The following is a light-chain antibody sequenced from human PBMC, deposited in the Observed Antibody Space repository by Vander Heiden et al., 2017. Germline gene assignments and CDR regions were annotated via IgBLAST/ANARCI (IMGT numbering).Light chain of an antibody. V-gene: IGLV3-25*03. Sequence: SYELTQPPSVSVSPGQTARITCSGDALPKQYAYWYRQKPGQAPVMVIDKDRERPSGIPERFSGSMSGTTVTLNISGVKGEDGADYFWQLADSCGTYRGRLVFGERNKL. CDR3: QLADSCGTYRGRLV. J-gene: IGLJ2*01. CDR1: ALPKQY. CDR2: KDR.